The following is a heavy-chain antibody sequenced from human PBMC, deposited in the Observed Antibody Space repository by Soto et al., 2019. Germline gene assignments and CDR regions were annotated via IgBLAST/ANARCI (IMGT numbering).Heavy chain of an antibody. CDR1: GYSFTGYY. V-gene: IGHV1-46*01. CDR2: INPSGDSR. CDR3: ARDNSQNYGTPAASSWLHP. Sequence: ASVKDSCNASGYSFTGYYVHWVRQAPGQGLEWMGIINPSGDSRNYAQKFQGRFTITRDTSTSTVYMDLSSLRYEDTAVYYCARDNSQNYGTPAASSWLHPWGQGTPVTVSS. D-gene: IGHD2-15*01. J-gene: IGHJ5*02.